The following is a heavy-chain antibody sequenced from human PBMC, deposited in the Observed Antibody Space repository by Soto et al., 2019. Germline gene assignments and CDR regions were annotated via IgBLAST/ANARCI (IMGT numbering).Heavy chain of an antibody. CDR2: ISSSSSYI. CDR3: ARDGTLLWNLGGMDV. V-gene: IGHV3-21*01. J-gene: IGHJ6*02. D-gene: IGHD1-7*01. Sequence: GGSLRLSCAASGFTFSSYSMNWVRQAPGKGLEWVSSISSSSSYIYYADSVKGRFTISRDNAKNSLYLQMNSLRAEDTAVYYCARDGTLLWNLGGMDVWGQGTTVTVSS. CDR1: GFTFSSYS.